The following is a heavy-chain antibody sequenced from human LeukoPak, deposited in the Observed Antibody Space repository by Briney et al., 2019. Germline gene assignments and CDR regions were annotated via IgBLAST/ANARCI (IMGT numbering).Heavy chain of an antibody. D-gene: IGHD7-27*01. Sequence: PGGSLRLSCAASGLTFSNYGMSWVRQAPGKGPEWVSAISSGGSDTAYADSVKGRFTISRDNAKNTLYLQMNSLRAEGTAVYYCAKDWGSAYYYYYMDVWGKGTTVTVSS. J-gene: IGHJ6*03. CDR1: GLTFSNYG. V-gene: IGHV3-23*01. CDR3: AKDWGSAYYYYYMDV. CDR2: ISSGGSDT.